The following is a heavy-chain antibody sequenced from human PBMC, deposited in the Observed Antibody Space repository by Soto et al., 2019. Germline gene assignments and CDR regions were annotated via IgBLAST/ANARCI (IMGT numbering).Heavy chain of an antibody. V-gene: IGHV1-18*01. J-gene: IGHJ5*02. Sequence: GSVKVSCKASGYTFTSYGISWVRQAPGQGLEWMGWISAYNGNTNYAQKLQGRVTISVDTSKNQFSLKLSSVTAADTAVYYCARSFLAGSGSQYNWFDPWGQGTLVTVSS. CDR3: ARSFLAGSGSQYNWFDP. CDR2: ISAYNGNT. CDR1: GYTFTSYG. D-gene: IGHD3-10*01.